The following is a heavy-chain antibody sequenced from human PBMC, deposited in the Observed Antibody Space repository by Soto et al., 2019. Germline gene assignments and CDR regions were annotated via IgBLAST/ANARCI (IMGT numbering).Heavy chain of an antibody. D-gene: IGHD4-4*01. V-gene: IGHV4-39*01. J-gene: IGHJ5*02. CDR1: GGSISSSSYY. CDR2: IYYSWST. Sequence: SETLSLTCTVSGGSISSSSYYWGWIRQPPGKGLEWIGSIYYSWSTYYNPSLKSRVTISVDTSKNQFSLKLSSVTAADTAVYYCARGDYTLNWFDPGGQGTLVTVSS. CDR3: ARGDYTLNWFDP.